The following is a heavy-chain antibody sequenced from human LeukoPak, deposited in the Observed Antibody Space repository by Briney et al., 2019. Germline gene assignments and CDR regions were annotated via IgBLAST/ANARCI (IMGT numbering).Heavy chain of an antibody. D-gene: IGHD3-22*01. Sequence: ASVKVSCKASGYTFTSYDINWVRQATGQGLEWMGWMDPNSGNTGYVQKFQGRVTMTRNTSISTAYMELSSLRSEDTAVYFCARNYYESSGSDYWGQGTLVTVSS. J-gene: IGHJ4*02. V-gene: IGHV1-8*01. CDR1: GYTFTSYD. CDR3: ARNYYESSGSDY. CDR2: MDPNSGNT.